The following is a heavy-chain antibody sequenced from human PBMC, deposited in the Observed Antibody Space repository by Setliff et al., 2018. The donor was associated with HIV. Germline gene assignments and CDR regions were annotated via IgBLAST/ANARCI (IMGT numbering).Heavy chain of an antibody. CDR2: ISGSGGST. J-gene: IGHJ4*02. Sequence: GGSLRLSCAASGFTFNSYAMSWVRQAPGKGLEWVSAISGSGGSTYYADSVKGRFTISRDNSKNTLDLQMNSLRAEDTAVYYCARVRSSGWYDWAFDYWGQGTLVTVSS. D-gene: IGHD6-19*01. CDR3: ARVRSSGWYDWAFDY. CDR1: GFTFNSYA. V-gene: IGHV3-23*01.